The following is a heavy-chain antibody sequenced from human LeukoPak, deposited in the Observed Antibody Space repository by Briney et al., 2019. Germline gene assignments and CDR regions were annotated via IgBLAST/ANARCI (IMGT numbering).Heavy chain of an antibody. Sequence: SETLSLTCTVSGGSISSSSYYWGWIRQPPGKGLEWIGSIYYSGSTYYDPSLKSRVTISVDTSKNQFSLKLSSVTAADTAVYYCARGRAYCGGDCYSNYYYYYMDVWGKGTTVTVSS. CDR3: ARGRAYCGGDCYSNYYYYYMDV. V-gene: IGHV4-39*07. CDR2: IYYSGST. CDR1: GGSISSSSYY. J-gene: IGHJ6*03. D-gene: IGHD2-21*01.